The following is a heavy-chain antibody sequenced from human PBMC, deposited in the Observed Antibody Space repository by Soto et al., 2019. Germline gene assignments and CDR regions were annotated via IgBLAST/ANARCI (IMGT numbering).Heavy chain of an antibody. CDR2: IIPIFGTA. CDR3: AGGTKTTVTPSYYYYGMDV. CDR1: GGTFSSYA. J-gene: IGHJ6*02. D-gene: IGHD4-17*01. V-gene: IGHV1-69*06. Sequence: ASVKVSCKASGGTFSSYAISWVRQAPGQGLEWMGGIIPIFGTANYAQKFQGRVTITADKSTSTAYMELSSLGSEDTAVYYCAGGTKTTVTPSYYYYGMDVWGQGTTVTVSS.